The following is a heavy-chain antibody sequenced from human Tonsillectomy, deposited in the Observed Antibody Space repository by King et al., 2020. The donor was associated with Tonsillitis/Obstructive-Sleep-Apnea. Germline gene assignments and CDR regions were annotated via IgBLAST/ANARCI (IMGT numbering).Heavy chain of an antibody. CDR1: GGSISSYY. J-gene: IGHJ4*02. CDR3: ARAPPFSSGTYYFDY. CDR2: IYYSGST. Sequence: QLQESGPGLVKPSETLSLTCTVSGGSISSYYWSWIRQPPGKGLEWIGYIYYSGSTNYNPSLKSRVTISVDTSKNQSSLKLSSVTAADTAVYYCARAPPFSSGTYYFDYWGQGTLVTVSS. V-gene: IGHV4-59*01. D-gene: IGHD3-22*01.